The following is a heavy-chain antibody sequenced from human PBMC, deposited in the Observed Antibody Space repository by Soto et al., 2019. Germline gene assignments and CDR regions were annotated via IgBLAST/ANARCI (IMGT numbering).Heavy chain of an antibody. J-gene: IGHJ6*02. V-gene: IGHV3-53*01. CDR1: GFTVSSNY. D-gene: IGHD6-19*01. Sequence: PVGSLRLSCAASGFTVSSNYMSWVRQAPGKGLEWVSVIYGGGSTYYADSVKGRFTISRDNSKNTLYLQMNSLRAEDTAVYYCASGYSSGWFHYYYYGMDVWGQGTTVTAP. CDR2: IYGGGST. CDR3: ASGYSSGWFHYYYYGMDV.